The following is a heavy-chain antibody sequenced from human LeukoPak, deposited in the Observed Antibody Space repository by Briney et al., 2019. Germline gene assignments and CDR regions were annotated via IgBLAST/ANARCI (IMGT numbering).Heavy chain of an antibody. D-gene: IGHD3-16*01. CDR3: TTGGGTYDY. CDR1: GFTFDNAW. Sequence: PGGSLRLSCVASGFTFDNAWLSWVRQAPGKGLECVGRIKRKTDGGTTDYAAPVKGRFTISRDDSKNTLYLQMNSLKTEDTAMYYCTTGGGTYDYWGQGTLVTVSS. J-gene: IGHJ4*02. V-gene: IGHV3-15*01. CDR2: IKRKTDGGTT.